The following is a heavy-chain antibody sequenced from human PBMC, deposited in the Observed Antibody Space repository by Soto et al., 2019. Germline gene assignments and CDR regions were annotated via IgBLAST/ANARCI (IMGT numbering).Heavy chain of an antibody. CDR2: FSGSGGNT. CDR1: GFSFSSSA. J-gene: IGHJ4*01. D-gene: IGHD6-19*01. V-gene: IGHV3-23*01. Sequence: GGSLRLSCAASGFSFSSSAMTWVRQAPGKGLEWVSGFSGSGGNTYYADSVKGRFTISRDNSQNTVYLQMNSLRAEDTAVYDCAKRGRESSGWGHFDYCGHGTLVTDSS. CDR3: AKRGRESSGWGHFDY.